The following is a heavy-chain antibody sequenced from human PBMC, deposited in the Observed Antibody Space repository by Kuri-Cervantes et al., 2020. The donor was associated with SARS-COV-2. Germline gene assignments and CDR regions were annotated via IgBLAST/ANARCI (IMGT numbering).Heavy chain of an antibody. D-gene: IGHD3-22*01. CDR2: INPNSSGT. J-gene: IGHJ4*02. CDR1: GYTFTGYY. Sequence: ASVKVSCKDSGYTFTGYYMHWLRLAPGQGLEWMGWINPNSSGTNYAQKFQGRVTMTRDTATSTVYMELISLRSEDTAVYYCARERSDYYDSRPDYWGQGTRVTVSS. V-gene: IGHV1-2*02. CDR3: ARERSDYYDSRPDY.